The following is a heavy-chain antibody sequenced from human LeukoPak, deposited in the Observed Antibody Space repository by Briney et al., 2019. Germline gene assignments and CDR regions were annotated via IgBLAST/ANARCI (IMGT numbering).Heavy chain of an antibody. J-gene: IGHJ4*02. Sequence: GGSLRLSCAASGFTFSDYDMHWARQATGKGLEWVSAIGTAGDTYYTGSVKGRFTISRENAKNSLYLQMNSLRAGDTAVYYCVRVAKERVGGVYYFDYWGQGTPVTVSS. V-gene: IGHV3-13*01. CDR1: GFTFSDYD. CDR3: VRVAKERVGGVYYFDY. CDR2: IGTAGDT. D-gene: IGHD1-1*01.